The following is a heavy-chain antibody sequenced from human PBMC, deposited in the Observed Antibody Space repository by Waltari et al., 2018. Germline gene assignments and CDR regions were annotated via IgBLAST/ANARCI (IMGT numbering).Heavy chain of an antibody. CDR2: INTKTGNP. Sequence: QVQLVQSGSELKKPGASLKVSCKASGYSFRRYAMNWVRQAPGQGLEWMGWINTKTGNPTYAQGFTGRFVFSLDTSVSTAYLQISSLKTEDTAVYYCARAPYYYDSSGSNSGAFDIWGPGTMVTVSS. V-gene: IGHV7-4-1*02. CDR1: GYSFRRYA. J-gene: IGHJ3*02. D-gene: IGHD3-22*01. CDR3: ARAPYYYDSSGSNSGAFDI.